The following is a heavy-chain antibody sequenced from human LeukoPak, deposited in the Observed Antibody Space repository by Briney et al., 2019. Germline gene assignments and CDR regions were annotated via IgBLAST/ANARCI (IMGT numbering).Heavy chain of an antibody. CDR2: IYSGGST. CDR1: GFTVSSNY. V-gene: IGHV3-53*01. J-gene: IGHJ3*02. D-gene: IGHD3-10*01. Sequence: GGSLRLSCAASGFTVSSNYMSWVRQAPGKGLEWVSVIYSGGSTYYADSVKGRFTISRDNSKNTLYLQMNSLRDEDTAVYYCARDRIWFGELWGAFDIWGQGTMVTVSS. CDR3: ARDRIWFGELWGAFDI.